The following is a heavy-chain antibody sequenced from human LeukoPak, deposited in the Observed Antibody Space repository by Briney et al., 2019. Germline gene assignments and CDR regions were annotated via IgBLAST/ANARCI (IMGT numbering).Heavy chain of an antibody. CDR3: ARDDGDYYDSSGGNWFDP. J-gene: IGHJ5*02. Sequence: PSETLSLTCAVYGGSFSGYYWSWIRQPPGKGLEWIGEINHSGSTDYNPSLKSRVTMSVDTSKNQFSLKLSSVTAADTAVYYCARDDGDYYDSSGGNWFDPWGQGTLVTVSS. D-gene: IGHD3-22*01. CDR2: INHSGST. CDR1: GGSFSGYY. V-gene: IGHV4-34*01.